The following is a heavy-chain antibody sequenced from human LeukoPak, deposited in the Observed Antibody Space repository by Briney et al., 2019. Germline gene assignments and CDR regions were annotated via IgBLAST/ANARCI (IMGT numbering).Heavy chain of an antibody. CDR2: ISAYNGNT. Sequence: ASVKVSCKASGYTFTSYGISWVRQAPGQGLEWMGWISAYNGNTNYAQKFQGRVTITADESTSTAYMELSSLRSEDTAVYYCAMETGTTFYWGQGTLVTVSS. CDR1: GYTFTSYG. J-gene: IGHJ4*02. D-gene: IGHD1-7*01. V-gene: IGHV1-18*01. CDR3: AMETGTTFY.